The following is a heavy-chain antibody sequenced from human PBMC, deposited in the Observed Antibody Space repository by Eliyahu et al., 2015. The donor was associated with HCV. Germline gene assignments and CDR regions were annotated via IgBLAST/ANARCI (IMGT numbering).Heavy chain of an antibody. CDR2: ISSSSSYI. J-gene: IGHJ4*02. CDR1: GFTFSSYS. Sequence: EVQLVESGGGLVKPGGSLRLSCAASGFTFSSYSMNWVRQAPGKGLEWVSSISSSSSYIYYADSVKGRFTISRDNAKNSLYLQMNSLRAEDTAVYYCASETYYYDSSGYLRGGYWGQGTLVTVSS. V-gene: IGHV3-21*01. D-gene: IGHD3-22*01. CDR3: ASETYYYDSSGYLRGGY.